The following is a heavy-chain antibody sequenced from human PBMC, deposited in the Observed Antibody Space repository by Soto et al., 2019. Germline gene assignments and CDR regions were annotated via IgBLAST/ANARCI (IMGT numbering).Heavy chain of an antibody. V-gene: IGHV3-30*18. Sequence: QVQLVESGGGVVQPGRSLRLSCAASGFTFSSYGMHWVRQAPGKGLEWVAVISYDGSNKYYADSVKGRFTISRDNSKNTLYLQMNSLRAEDTAVYYCAKSGRGRVWCGELDPYYFDHWGQGTLVTVSS. J-gene: IGHJ4*02. CDR3: AKSGRGRVWCGELDPYYFDH. CDR2: ISYDGSNK. D-gene: IGHD3-10*01. CDR1: GFTFSSYG.